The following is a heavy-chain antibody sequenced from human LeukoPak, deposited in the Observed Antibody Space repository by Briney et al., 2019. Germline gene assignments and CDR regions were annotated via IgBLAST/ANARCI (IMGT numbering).Heavy chain of an antibody. CDR2: ISAYNGNT. Sequence: GASVKVSCKASGYTFTGYYMHWVRQAPGQGLEWMGWISAYNGNTNYAQKLQGRVTMTTDTSTSTAYMELRSLRSDDTAVYYCARDGDQLLYGGYWGQGTLVTVSS. D-gene: IGHD2-2*02. CDR3: ARDGDQLLYGGY. V-gene: IGHV1-18*04. J-gene: IGHJ4*02. CDR1: GYTFTGYY.